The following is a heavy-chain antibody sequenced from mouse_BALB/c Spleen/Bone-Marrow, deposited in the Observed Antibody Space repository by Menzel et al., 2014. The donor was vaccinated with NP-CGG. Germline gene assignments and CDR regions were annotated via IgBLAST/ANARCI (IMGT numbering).Heavy chain of an antibody. CDR1: GFTFSSFG. D-gene: IGHD4-1*01. Sequence: EVKLVDSGGGLVQPGGSRKLSCAASGFTFSSFGMHWVRQAPEKGLEWVAYISSGSTAIFYADTVKGRFTISRDNPKNTLFLQMTSLRSEDTAMYYCTRGGNWDDFDVWGAGTTSPSPQ. V-gene: IGHV5-17*02. CDR3: TRGGNWDDFDV. J-gene: IGHJ1*01. CDR2: ISSGSTAI.